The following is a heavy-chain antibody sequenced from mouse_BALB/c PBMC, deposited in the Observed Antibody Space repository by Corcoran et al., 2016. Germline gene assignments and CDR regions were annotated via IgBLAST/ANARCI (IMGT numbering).Heavy chain of an antibody. V-gene: IGHV8-12*01. CDR1: GFSLSTSGMG. Sequence: QVTLKESGPGILQPSQTLSLTCSFSGFSLSTSGMGVSWIRQPSGKGLEWLAHIYWDDDKRYNPSLKSRLTISKDTSSNQVFLKITSVDTADTATYYCARRRALPSSGAYFDYWGQGTTLTVSS. CDR2: IYWDDDK. CDR3: ARRRALPSSGAYFDY. J-gene: IGHJ2*01.